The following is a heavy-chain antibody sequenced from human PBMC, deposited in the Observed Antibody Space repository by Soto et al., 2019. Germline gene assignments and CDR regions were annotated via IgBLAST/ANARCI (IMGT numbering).Heavy chain of an antibody. V-gene: IGHV3-7*05. D-gene: IGHD1-26*01. Sequence: GGSLRLSCAASGFSFSSYWMSWVRQTPGKGLEWVANINQGESEKYYRDSLKGRFTVSRDNANKFLYLQMNSLRAEDSAVYYCARPSLDRGSYFDYWGQGAQVTVSS. CDR1: GFSFSSYW. CDR2: INQGESEK. J-gene: IGHJ4*02. CDR3: ARPSLDRGSYFDY.